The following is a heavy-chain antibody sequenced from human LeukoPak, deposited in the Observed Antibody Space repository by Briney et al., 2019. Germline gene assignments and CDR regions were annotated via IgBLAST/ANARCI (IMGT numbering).Heavy chain of an antibody. CDR2: IYASGTT. V-gene: IGHV4-4*07. CDR3: ARDKTCDGGSCYANWFDT. Sequence: SETLSLTCTVSGGSIGDYYWSWIRQPAEKGLEWMGYIYASGTTTYNPSLKSRVSMSVDTSKDQFSLKLSSVTAADTAVYYCARDKTCDGGSCYANWFDTWGQGTLVTVSS. CDR1: GGSIGDYY. D-gene: IGHD2-15*01. J-gene: IGHJ5*02.